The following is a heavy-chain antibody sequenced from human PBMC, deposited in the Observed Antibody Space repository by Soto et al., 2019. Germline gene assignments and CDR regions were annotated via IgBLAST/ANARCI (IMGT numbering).Heavy chain of an antibody. D-gene: IGHD3-22*01. J-gene: IGHJ4*02. CDR1: GYSFATYG. CDR3: ATEPIYYNDGSGYYPLGH. V-gene: IGHV1-18*04. Sequence: QVQLVQSGAEVKKPGASVKVSCKASGYSFATYGFSWVRQAPGQGLESVGWITAHNGDTHYSHKFRGRVNLTKDTSTTTGYMELRSLTSDDTAVYFCATEPIYYNDGSGYYPLGHWGQGTLVTVSS. CDR2: ITAHNGDT.